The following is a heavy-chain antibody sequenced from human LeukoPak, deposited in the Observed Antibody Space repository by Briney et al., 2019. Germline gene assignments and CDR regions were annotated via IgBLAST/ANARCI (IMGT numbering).Heavy chain of an antibody. CDR1: GFSLSTSGVG. V-gene: IGHV2-5*02. D-gene: IGHD3-22*01. CDR3: AHAWGDDSSGYYQTVDAFDI. CDR2: IYWDDDK. J-gene: IGHJ3*02. Sequence: ESGPTLVNPTQTLTLTCTFSGFSLSTSGVGVGWIRQPPGKALEWLALIYWDDDKRYSPSLKSRLTITKDTSKNQVVLTMTNMDPVDTATYYCAHAWGDDSSGYYQTVDAFDIWGQGTMVTVSS.